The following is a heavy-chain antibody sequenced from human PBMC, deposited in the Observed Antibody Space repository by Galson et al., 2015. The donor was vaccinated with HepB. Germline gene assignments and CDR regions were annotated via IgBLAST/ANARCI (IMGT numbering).Heavy chain of an antibody. CDR2: ISGSGGST. CDR1: GFTFSSYA. J-gene: IGHJ4*02. CDR3: ARDDPGDYGGNPSTFDY. D-gene: IGHD4-23*01. V-gene: IGHV3-23*01. Sequence: SLRLSCAASGFTFSSYAVSWVRQAPGKGLEWVSAISGSGGSTYYADSVKGRFTISRDNSKNTLYLQMNSLRAEDTAVYYCARDDPGDYGGNPSTFDYWGQGTLVTVSS.